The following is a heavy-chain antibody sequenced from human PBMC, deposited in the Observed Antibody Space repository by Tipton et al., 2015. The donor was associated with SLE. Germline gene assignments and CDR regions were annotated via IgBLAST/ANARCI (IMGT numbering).Heavy chain of an antibody. CDR3: ARDQYSSGWGEYYYYYMDV. Sequence: TLSLTCAVYGGSFSGYYWSWIRQPPGKGLEWIGEINHSGSTNYNPSLKSRVTISVDTSKNQFSLKLSSVTAADTAVYYCARDQYSSGWGEYYYYYMDVWGKGTTVTVSS. CDR2: INHSGST. D-gene: IGHD6-19*01. V-gene: IGHV4-34*01. CDR1: GGSFSGYY. J-gene: IGHJ6*03.